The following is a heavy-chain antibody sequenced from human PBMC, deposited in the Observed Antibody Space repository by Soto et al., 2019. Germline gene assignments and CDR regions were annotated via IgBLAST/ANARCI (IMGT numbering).Heavy chain of an antibody. CDR2: ISRDGGKT. D-gene: IGHD3-9*01. J-gene: IGHJ3*02. CDR1: GFTFSSYA. V-gene: IGHV3-64*02. CDR3: AGILTGSDAFDI. Sequence: SLRLSCAASGFTFSSYAMHWVRQAPGKGLEYVSDISRDGGKTYYVDSVKGRFTISRDNAKNSLYLQMNSLRAEDTAVYYCAGILTGSDAFDIWGQGTMVTVSS.